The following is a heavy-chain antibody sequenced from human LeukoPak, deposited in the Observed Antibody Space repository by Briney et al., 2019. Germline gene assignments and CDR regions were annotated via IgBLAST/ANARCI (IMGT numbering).Heavy chain of an antibody. CDR2: IYYSGST. CDR1: GGSISSYY. Sequence: SETLSLTCTVSGGSISSYYWSWIRQPPGKGLEWIGYIYYSGSTNYNPSLKSRVTISVDTSKNQFSLKLSSVTAADTAVYYCARRKGNSSSWYDYWGQGTLVTVSS. CDR3: ARRKGNSSSWYDY. D-gene: IGHD6-13*01. J-gene: IGHJ4*02. V-gene: IGHV4-59*08.